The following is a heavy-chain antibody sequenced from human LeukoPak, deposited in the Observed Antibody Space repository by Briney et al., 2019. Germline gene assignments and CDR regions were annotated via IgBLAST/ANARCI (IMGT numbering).Heavy chain of an antibody. V-gene: IGHV4-4*07. J-gene: IGHJ5*02. D-gene: IGHD4-17*01. Sequence: SETLSLTCTVSGGSISNYYWSWIRQPAGKGLEWIGRIYSSGSTNYNPSLKSRVTMSVDTSKNQFSLKLSSVTAADTAVYYCARRVDYGDSRWFDPWGQGTLVTVSS. CDR1: GGSISNYY. CDR2: IYSSGST. CDR3: ARRVDYGDSRWFDP.